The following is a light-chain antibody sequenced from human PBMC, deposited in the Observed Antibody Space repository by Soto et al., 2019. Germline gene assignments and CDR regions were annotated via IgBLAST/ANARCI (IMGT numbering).Light chain of an antibody. CDR2: SNN. CDR1: SSNIGSNT. V-gene: IGLV1-44*01. CDR3: AAWDDSLNGNVV. Sequence: VLTQPPSASGTPGQRVTISCSGSSSNIGSNTVNWYQQLPGTAPKLLIYSNNQRPSGVPDRFSGSKSGTSASLAISGLQSEDEADYYCAAWDDSLNGNVVFGGGTKLTVL. J-gene: IGLJ2*01.